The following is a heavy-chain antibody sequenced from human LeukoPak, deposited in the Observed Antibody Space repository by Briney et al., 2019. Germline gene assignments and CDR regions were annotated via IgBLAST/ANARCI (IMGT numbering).Heavy chain of an antibody. CDR3: ATDWTLRGVPTFFDP. V-gene: IGHV3-23*01. D-gene: IGHD3-10*01. CDR1: GFTIENHV. Sequence: GGSLRLSCEASGFTIENHVMTWVRQAPGKGPEWVASQSGSGHNTYYSESVRGRFAISRDNSKNTVFLQMNSLRVEDTAIYYCATDWTLRGVPTFFDPWGQGTVVSVSS. J-gene: IGHJ5*02. CDR2: QSGSGHNT.